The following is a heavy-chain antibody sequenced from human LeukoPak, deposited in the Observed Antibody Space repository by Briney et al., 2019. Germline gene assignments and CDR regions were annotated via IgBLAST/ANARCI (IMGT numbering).Heavy chain of an antibody. CDR1: GYTFTSYG. D-gene: IGHD3-9*01. CDR2: SSVYNGNT. V-gene: IGHV1-18*01. Sequence: ASVKVSCKASGYTFTSYGISWVRQAPGQGLEWMGWSSVYNGNTNYAQKLQGRVTMTIDTSTSTAYMELRSLRSDDTAVYYCARVKWSYDILSGPPDFDYWGQGTPVTVSS. J-gene: IGHJ4*02. CDR3: ARVKWSYDILSGPPDFDY.